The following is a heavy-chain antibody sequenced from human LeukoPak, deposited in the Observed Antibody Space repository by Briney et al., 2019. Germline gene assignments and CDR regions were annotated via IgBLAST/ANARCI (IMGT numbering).Heavy chain of an antibody. Sequence: PGGCLRLSCAASGFTASSNYMSWVRQAPGKGLGWVSVIYSGGSTYYADSVKGRFTISRDNSKNTLHLQKNSLRAEDTAVYYCARVSSRGSGNHDYGMDVWGQGTTVTVSS. D-gene: IGHD3-10*01. J-gene: IGHJ6*02. CDR1: GFTASSNY. CDR2: IYSGGST. CDR3: ARVSSRGSGNHDYGMDV. V-gene: IGHV3-66*02.